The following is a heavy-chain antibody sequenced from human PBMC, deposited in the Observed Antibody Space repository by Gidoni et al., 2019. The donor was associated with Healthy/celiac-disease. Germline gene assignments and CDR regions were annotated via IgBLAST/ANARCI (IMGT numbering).Heavy chain of an antibody. CDR2: ISGSGGST. CDR1: GFPFSSHA. D-gene: IGHD3-22*01. CDR3: AKNHYDSSGYYFLPDY. Sequence: EVQLLESGGGLVQPGGSLRLSCAASGFPFSSHAMSWVRQAPGKGLEWVSAISGSGGSTYYADSVKGRFTISRDNSKNTLYLQMNSLRAEDTAVYYCAKNHYDSSGYYFLPDYWGQGTLVTVSS. V-gene: IGHV3-23*01. J-gene: IGHJ4*02.